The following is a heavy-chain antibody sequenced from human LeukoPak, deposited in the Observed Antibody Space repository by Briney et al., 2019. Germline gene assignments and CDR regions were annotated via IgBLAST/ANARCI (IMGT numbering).Heavy chain of an antibody. CDR1: GYTFTTHA. J-gene: IGHJ3*02. V-gene: IGHV7-4-1*02. CDR2: INTNTGNP. CDR3: ARVVDYYDGSGLRGWDAFDI. D-gene: IGHD3-22*01. Sequence: GASVKVSCKASGYTFTTHAMNWVRHAPGQGLEWMGWINTNTGNPTYARAFTGRFVFSLDTSVSTAYLQISSLKAEDTAVYYCARVVDYYDGSGLRGWDAFDIWGQGTMVTVSS.